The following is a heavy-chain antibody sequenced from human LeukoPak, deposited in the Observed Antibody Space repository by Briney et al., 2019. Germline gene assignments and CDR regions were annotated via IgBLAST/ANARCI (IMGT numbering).Heavy chain of an antibody. Sequence: GGSLRLSCTASGFTFSTYTVSWVRQAPGKGLEWVSSITSSSSYIYYADSVKGRFTSSRDNAKNSLYLQMNSLRAEDTAVYYCGSMVREGEDYCGQGTLVTVSS. CDR3: GSMVREGEDY. CDR1: GFTFSTYT. V-gene: IGHV3-21*01. J-gene: IGHJ4*02. CDR2: ITSSSSYI. D-gene: IGHD3-10*01.